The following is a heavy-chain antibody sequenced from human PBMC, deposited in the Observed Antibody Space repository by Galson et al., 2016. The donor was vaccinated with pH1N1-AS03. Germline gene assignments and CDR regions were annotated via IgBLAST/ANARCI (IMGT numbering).Heavy chain of an antibody. CDR2: ISTSSSSI. Sequence: SLRLSCAASGIPFSGYSMNWVRQAPGKGLEWVSFISTSSSSIYYADSVKGRFTISRDNAQNLLYLQMNSLRDEDTAAYYCARDGPPQGISVAGSFDFWGQGTLVTVSS. D-gene: IGHD6-19*01. V-gene: IGHV3-21*01. J-gene: IGHJ4*02. CDR1: GIPFSGYS. CDR3: ARDGPPQGISVAGSFDF.